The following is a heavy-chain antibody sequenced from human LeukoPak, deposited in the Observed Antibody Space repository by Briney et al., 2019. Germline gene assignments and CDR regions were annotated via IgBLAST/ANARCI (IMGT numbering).Heavy chain of an antibody. CDR2: INTNTGNP. J-gene: IGHJ6*02. CDR1: GYTFTGYY. V-gene: IGHV7-4-1*02. CDR3: ARSSGWYSYYYYGMDV. D-gene: IGHD6-19*01. Sequence: ASVKVSCKASGYTFTGYYMHWVRQAPGQGLEWMGWINTNTGNPTYAQGFTGRFVFSLDTSVSTAYLQISSLKAEDTAVYYCARSSGWYSYYYYGMDVWGQGTTVTVSS.